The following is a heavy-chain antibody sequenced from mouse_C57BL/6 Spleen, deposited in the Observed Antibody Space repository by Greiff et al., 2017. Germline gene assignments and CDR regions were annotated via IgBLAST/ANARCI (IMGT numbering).Heavy chain of an antibody. CDR3: VRVYYRYAMDY. Sequence: EVKLLESGGGLVQPKGSLKLSCAASGFSFNTYAMNWVRQAPGKGLEWVARIRSKSNNYATYYADSVKDRFTISRDDSESMLYLQMNNLKTEDTAMYYCVRVYYRYAMDYWGQGTSVTVSS. CDR2: IRSKSNNYAT. V-gene: IGHV10-1*01. J-gene: IGHJ4*01. CDR1: GFSFNTYA. D-gene: IGHD2-14*01.